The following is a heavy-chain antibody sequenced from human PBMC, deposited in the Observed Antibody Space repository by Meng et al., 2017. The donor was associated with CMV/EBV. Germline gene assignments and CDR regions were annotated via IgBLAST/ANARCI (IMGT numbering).Heavy chain of an antibody. D-gene: IGHD1-14*01. Sequence: GESLKISCAACGFTFSSYDMHWVRQATGKGLEWVSVIYSGGSTYYADSVKGRFTISRDNSKNTLYLQMNSLRAEDTAVYYCARDHVRAGYYYYGMDVWGQGTTVTVSS. CDR2: IYSGGST. CDR3: ARDHVRAGYYYYGMDV. V-gene: IGHV3-66*02. J-gene: IGHJ6*02. CDR1: GFTFSSYD.